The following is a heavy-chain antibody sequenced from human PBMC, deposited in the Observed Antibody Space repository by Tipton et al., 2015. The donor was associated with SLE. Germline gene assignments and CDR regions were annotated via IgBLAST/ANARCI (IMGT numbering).Heavy chain of an antibody. CDR2: ISWNSGSI. J-gene: IGHJ4*02. V-gene: IGHV3-9*01. D-gene: IGHD2-8*01. Sequence: RSLRLSCAASGFTFDDYAMHWVRQAPGKGLEWVSGISWNSGSIGYADSVKGRFTISRDNAKNSLYLQMHSLRPEDTALYYCAKGRNGVGYFDDWGQGTLVTVSS. CDR1: GFTFDDYA. CDR3: AKGRNGVGYFDD.